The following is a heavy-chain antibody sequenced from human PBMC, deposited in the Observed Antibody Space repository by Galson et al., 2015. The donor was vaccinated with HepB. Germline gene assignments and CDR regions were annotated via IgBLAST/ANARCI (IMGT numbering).Heavy chain of an antibody. V-gene: IGHV4-31*03. CDR2: IYYSGST. J-gene: IGHJ4*02. D-gene: IGHD3-22*01. CDR1: GGSISSGGYY. CDR3: AREGGAEGYYDSSGYCYFDY. Sequence: LSLTCTVSGGSISSGGYYWSWIRQHPGKGLEWIGYIYYSGSTYYNPSLKSRVTISVDTSKNQFSLKLSSVTAADTAVYYCAREGGAEGYYDSSGYCYFDYWGQGTLVTVSS.